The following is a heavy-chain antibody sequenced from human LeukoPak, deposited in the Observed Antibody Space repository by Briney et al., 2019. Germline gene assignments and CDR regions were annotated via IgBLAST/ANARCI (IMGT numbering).Heavy chain of an antibody. V-gene: IGHV4-39*01. CDR3: ARGLRWDLTISGTSTFGY. CDR2: IYYSGST. D-gene: IGHD1-26*01. CDR1: GVSIRSSIFY. J-gene: IGHJ4*02. Sequence: PSETLSLTCSVSGVSIRSSIFYWGWIRQPPGKGLEWIGSIYYSGSTYYRPSLKSRVTMSVDTSKNQFSLRLSSVTAADTAVYYCARGLRWDLTISGTSTFGYWGQGSLVTVSS.